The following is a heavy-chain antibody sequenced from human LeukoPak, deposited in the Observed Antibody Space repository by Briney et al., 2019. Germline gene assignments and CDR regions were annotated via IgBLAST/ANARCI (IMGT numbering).Heavy chain of an antibody. CDR3: AKASWVSNGDAVL. CDR1: GFTFSSYA. Sequence: GGSLRLSCAASGFTFSSYAMSWVRQAPARGLEWVSSLRGDGSTFYADSVKGRFALSRDESRNTVYFQLNSLRVEDTAVYYCAKASWVSNGDAVLWGQGTLVTVFS. D-gene: IGHD1-1*01. V-gene: IGHV3-23*01. CDR2: LRGDGST. J-gene: IGHJ4*02.